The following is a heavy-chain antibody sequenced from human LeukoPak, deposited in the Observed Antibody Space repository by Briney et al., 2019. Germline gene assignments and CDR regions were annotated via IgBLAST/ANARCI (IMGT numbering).Heavy chain of an antibody. J-gene: IGHJ4*02. D-gene: IGHD1-26*01. CDR2: IKNKANSYST. Sequence: GGSLRLSCAASGFTFSDHYMDWVRLAPGKGLEWVGRIKNKANSYSTEYAASVKGRFTISRDVSKNSLYLQMNSLRSEDTALYYCTRVRLGAATRYFDYWGQGTLVTVSS. CDR1: GFTFSDHY. V-gene: IGHV3-72*01. CDR3: TRVRLGAATRYFDY.